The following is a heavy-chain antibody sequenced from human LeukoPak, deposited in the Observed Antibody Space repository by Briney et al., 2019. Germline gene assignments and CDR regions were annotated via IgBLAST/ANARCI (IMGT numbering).Heavy chain of an antibody. CDR2: INRDESEK. J-gene: IGHJ3*02. D-gene: IGHD3-3*01. CDR3: ARDTADFQGLDI. V-gene: IGHV3-7*01. CDR1: AFTFSSYW. Sequence: GGSLRLSCAASAFTFSSYWMTWVRQAPGKGLEWVANINRDESEKYCVDSVKGRFTISRDNARNSLYLQMNSLRGEDTAVYYCARDTADFQGLDIWGQGTKVTVSS.